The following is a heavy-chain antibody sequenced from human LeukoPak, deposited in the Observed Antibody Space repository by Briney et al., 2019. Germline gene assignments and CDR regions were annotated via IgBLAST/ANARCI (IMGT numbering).Heavy chain of an antibody. D-gene: IGHD2-15*01. CDR1: GFTFSSHG. V-gene: IGHV3-33*01. CDR2: IWYDESKR. J-gene: IGHJ4*02. CDR3: ARDPASSFDY. Sequence: GGSLRLSCAASGFTFSSHGMHWVRQAPGKGLEWVAVIWYDESKRYYADSVKGRFTISRDDSKNTLYLQMNSLRDEDTAVYYCARDPASSFDYWGQGTLVTVSP.